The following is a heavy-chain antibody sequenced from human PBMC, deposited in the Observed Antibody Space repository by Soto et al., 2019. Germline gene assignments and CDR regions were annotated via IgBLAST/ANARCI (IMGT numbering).Heavy chain of an antibody. J-gene: IGHJ4*02. CDR1: GGSISDYY. Sequence: QVQLQESGPGLVKPSETLSLTCTVSGGSISDYYWSWIRQPPGKGLEWIGYIYYSESTNYSPSLKSRVTISEATSNNQFSLKLTSVTAADTAVYYCARGKSGQGRGFDYWGQGTLVTVSS. CDR3: ARGKSGQGRGFDY. D-gene: IGHD5-12*01. V-gene: IGHV4-59*01. CDR2: IYYSEST.